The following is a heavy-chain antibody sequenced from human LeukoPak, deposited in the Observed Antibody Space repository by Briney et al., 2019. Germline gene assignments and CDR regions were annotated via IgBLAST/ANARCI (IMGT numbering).Heavy chain of an antibody. V-gene: IGHV1-18*01. CDR2: ISAYNGNT. CDR3: AILPYHYDSSGYFTELDY. J-gene: IGHJ4*02. D-gene: IGHD3-22*01. CDR1: GYTFTSYG. Sequence: ASVKVSCKASGYTFTSYGISWVRQAPGQGLEWMGWISAYNGNTNYAQKLQGRVTMTTDTSTSTAYMELRSLRSDDTAVYYCAILPYHYDSSGYFTELDYWGQGTLVTVSS.